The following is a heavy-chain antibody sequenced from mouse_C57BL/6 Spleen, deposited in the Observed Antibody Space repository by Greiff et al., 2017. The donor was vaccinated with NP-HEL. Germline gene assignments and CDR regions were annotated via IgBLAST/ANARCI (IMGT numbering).Heavy chain of an antibody. D-gene: IGHD1-1*01. CDR1: GYTFTSYW. J-gene: IGHJ3*01. Sequence: QVQLQQPGAELVRPGSSVKLSCKASGYTFTSYWMHWVKQRPIQGLEWIGNIDPSDSETHYNQKFKDKATLTVDKSSSTAYMQLSSLTSEDSAVYYCARPYGSSSVFAYWGQGTLVTVSA. CDR3: ARPYGSSSVFAY. V-gene: IGHV1-52*01. CDR2: IDPSDSET.